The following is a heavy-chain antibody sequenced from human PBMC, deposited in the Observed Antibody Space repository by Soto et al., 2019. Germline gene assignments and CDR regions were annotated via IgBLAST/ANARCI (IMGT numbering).Heavy chain of an antibody. CDR3: ARVGGITIIRASSDSHYGMDV. V-gene: IGHV4-30-2*01. CDR1: GGSISSGGYS. Sequence: PSETLSLTCAVSGGSISSGGYSWSWIRHPPGKGLEWIGEINHSGSTNYNPSLKSRVTISVDTSKNQFSLKLSSVTAADTAVYYCARVGGITIIRASSDSHYGMDVWGQGTTVTVYS. J-gene: IGHJ6*02. D-gene: IGHD3-3*01. CDR2: INHSGST.